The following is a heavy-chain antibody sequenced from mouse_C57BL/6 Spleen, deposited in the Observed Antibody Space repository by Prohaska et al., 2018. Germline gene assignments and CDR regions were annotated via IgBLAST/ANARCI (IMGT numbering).Heavy chain of an antibody. CDR1: GVTFSSYA. V-gene: IGHV5-4*01. Sequence: EVQLVESGGGLVKPGGSLKLSCAASGVTFSSYAMSWVRQTSGTGLEWVATIRDGGSYTYDPDNVKGRFTISRDNAKKKLYLQMSHLKSEDTAMYYCARVNWDYAMDYWGQGTSVTVSS. D-gene: IGHD4-1*01. J-gene: IGHJ4*01. CDR3: ARVNWDYAMDY. CDR2: IRDGGSYT.